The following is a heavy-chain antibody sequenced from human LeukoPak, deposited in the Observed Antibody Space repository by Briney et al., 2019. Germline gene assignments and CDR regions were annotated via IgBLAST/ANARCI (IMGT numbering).Heavy chain of an antibody. Sequence: GESPKISYKGSGYRFTSYWIVWVRQMPGKGLEWMGIMYPGDPDTRYSPSFQGQVTISADKSISTAYLQWSSLKASDTAMYYCARLLSGSYYDSSGYPGNAFDIWGQGTMVTVSS. CDR1: GYRFTSYW. CDR3: ARLLSGSYYDSSGYPGNAFDI. CDR2: MYPGDPDT. V-gene: IGHV5-51*01. J-gene: IGHJ3*02. D-gene: IGHD3-22*01.